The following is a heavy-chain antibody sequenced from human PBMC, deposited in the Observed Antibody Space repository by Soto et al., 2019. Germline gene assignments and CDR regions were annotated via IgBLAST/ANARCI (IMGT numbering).Heavy chain of an antibody. CDR3: AAGGTRWLHSPFDY. CDR1: GHTLTELS. D-gene: IGHD1-1*01. J-gene: IGHJ4*02. CDR2: FDPEDGET. V-gene: IGHV1-24*01. Sequence: QVQLVQSGAEVRKPGASVKVSCKVSGHTLTELSMHWVRQAPGKGLEWMGGFDPEDGETISAQKLQGRVTVTEDTSTDSTYLELSSLRSEDTAVYYCAAGGTRWLHSPFDYWGQGTLVTISS.